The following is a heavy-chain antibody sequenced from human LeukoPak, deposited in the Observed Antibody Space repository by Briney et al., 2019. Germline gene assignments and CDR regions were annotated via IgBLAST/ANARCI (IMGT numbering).Heavy chain of an antibody. V-gene: IGHV3-30*18. CDR3: AKETSYDILTGYLVPYYYYYGTDV. J-gene: IGHJ6*02. CDR2: ISYDGSNK. D-gene: IGHD3-9*01. CDR1: GFTFSSYG. Sequence: GGSLRLSCAASGFTFSSYGMHWVRQAPGKGLEWVAVISYDGSNKYYADSVKGRFTISRDNSKNTLYLQMNSLRAEDTAVYYCAKETSYDILTGYLVPYYYYYGTDVWGQGTTVTVSS.